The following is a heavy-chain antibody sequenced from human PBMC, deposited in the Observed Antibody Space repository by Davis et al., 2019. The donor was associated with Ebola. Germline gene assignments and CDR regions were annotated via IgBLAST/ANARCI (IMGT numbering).Heavy chain of an antibody. CDR1: GYTFTTYW. CDR3: VRAPAVADPTTFDS. V-gene: IGHV5-51*01. J-gene: IGHJ4*02. CDR2: VHPGDPYI. D-gene: IGHD6-19*01. Sequence: GESLKISCQASGYTFTTYWIGWVRQMPGKGLEWPGIVHPGDPYIRYSPSIQGQVTISFDKSINTAYLQWSSLQASDTAMYYCVRAPAVADPTTFDSWGQGTLVTVSS.